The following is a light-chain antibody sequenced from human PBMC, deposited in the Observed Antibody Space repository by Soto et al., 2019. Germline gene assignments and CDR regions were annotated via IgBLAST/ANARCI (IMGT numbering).Light chain of an antibody. CDR2: DAS. V-gene: IGKV3-11*01. CDR3: QQRSNWPLT. CDR1: QSIRNY. J-gene: IGKJ3*01. Sequence: EIVLTQSPAALSLSRGERATLACRASQSIRNYLAWYQQKPGQSPTLLIYDASNRATDVPARFSGSGSGTDFTLSISSLQPEDFAVYFCQQRSNWPLTFGPGTKVDIK.